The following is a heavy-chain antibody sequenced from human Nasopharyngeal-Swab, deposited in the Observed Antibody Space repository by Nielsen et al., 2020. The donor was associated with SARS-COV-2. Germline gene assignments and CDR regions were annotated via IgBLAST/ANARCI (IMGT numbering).Heavy chain of an antibody. CDR3: TRVRIAVAGTQAFDI. V-gene: IGHV4-59*13. D-gene: IGHD6-19*01. Sequence: SETLSLTCTVSGGSISSDYWSWIRQPPGKGLEWIGYIYYSGSTKYNPSLKSRVTISVDTSKNQFSLKLSSVTAADTAVYYCTRVRIAVAGTQAFDIWGQGTMATVSS. J-gene: IGHJ3*02. CDR2: IYYSGST. CDR1: GGSISSDY.